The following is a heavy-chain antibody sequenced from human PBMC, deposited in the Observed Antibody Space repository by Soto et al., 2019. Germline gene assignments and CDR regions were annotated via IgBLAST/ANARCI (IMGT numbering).Heavy chain of an antibody. CDR2: ISSRSYTI. Sequence: EVKLVESGGGLVQPGGSLRLSCAASGFSFSTYSMNWVRQAPGKGLEWVSYISSRSYTIYYVDSVKGRFTISRDNAKNSLYLQMNSLRDKDTAVYYCARGGSSSDNGMDVWGQGTTVTVSS. D-gene: IGHD6-6*01. J-gene: IGHJ6*02. CDR3: ARGGSSSDNGMDV. V-gene: IGHV3-48*02. CDR1: GFSFSTYS.